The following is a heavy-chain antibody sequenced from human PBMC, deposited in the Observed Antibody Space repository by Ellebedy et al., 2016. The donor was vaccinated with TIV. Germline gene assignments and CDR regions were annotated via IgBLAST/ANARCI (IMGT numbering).Heavy chain of an antibody. J-gene: IGHJ6*04. CDR1: GFTFSAFA. V-gene: IGHV3-23*01. Sequence: GESLKISCAASGFTFSAFAMSWVRQAPGKGLEWVSGISGSGGSSYQADSVKGRLTIARDNSKNPLHLQMNSLRADDTAVYYCAKGDIVIDRMIDVWGKGTTFIVSS. D-gene: IGHD5-12*01. CDR2: ISGSGGSS. CDR3: AKGDIVIDRMIDV.